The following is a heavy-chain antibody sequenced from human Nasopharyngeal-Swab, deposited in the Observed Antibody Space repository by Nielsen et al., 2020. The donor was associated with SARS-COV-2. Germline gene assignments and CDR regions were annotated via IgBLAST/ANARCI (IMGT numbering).Heavy chain of an antibody. D-gene: IGHD3-3*01. V-gene: IGHV3-21*01. J-gene: IGHJ6*02. CDR3: ARDGLDYDFWSAYFMDV. Sequence: GGSLRLSCAASGFTFSSYSMNWVRQAPGKGLEWVSSISSSSSYIYYADSVKGRFTISRDNAKNSLYLQMNSLRAEDTAVYYCARDGLDYDFWSAYFMDVWGQGTTVPSP. CDR2: ISSSSSYI. CDR1: GFTFSSYS.